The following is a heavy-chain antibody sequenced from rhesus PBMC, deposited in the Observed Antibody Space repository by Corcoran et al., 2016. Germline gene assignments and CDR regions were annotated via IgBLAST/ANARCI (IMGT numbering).Heavy chain of an antibody. CDR2: IDPSDSDT. CDR3: AKRSGYYFDY. J-gene: IGHJ4*01. Sequence: EVQLVQSGAEVKRPGESLKIFWKTSGYSFTRHGNRWGRQMPGKGLEWMGAIDPSDSDTRYSPSFQGQVTIAADKSISTTYLQWSSLKASDSATYYCAKRSGYYFDYWGQGVLVTVSS. D-gene: IGHD1-44*02. CDR1: GYSFTRHG. V-gene: IGHV5-2*01.